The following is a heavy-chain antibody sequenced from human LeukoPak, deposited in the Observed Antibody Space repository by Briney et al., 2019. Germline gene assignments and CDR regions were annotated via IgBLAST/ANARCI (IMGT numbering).Heavy chain of an antibody. Sequence: GGSLSLSCAASGFTFISYWMSWVRQAPGKGLEWVANIKQDGSEKYYVDSVKGRFTISRDNAKNSLYLQMNSLRAEDTAVYYCAREIAVAGTDYWGQGTLVTVSS. D-gene: IGHD6-19*01. CDR2: IKQDGSEK. J-gene: IGHJ4*02. V-gene: IGHV3-7*01. CDR3: AREIAVAGTDY. CDR1: GFTFISYW.